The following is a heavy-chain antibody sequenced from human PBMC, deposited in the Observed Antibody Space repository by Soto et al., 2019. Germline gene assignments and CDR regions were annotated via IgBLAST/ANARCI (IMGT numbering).Heavy chain of an antibody. Sequence: QVQLVESGGGVVQPGRSLSLSCAASGFTFSSYGMHWVRQAPGKGLERVAVISYDGSNKYYADSVKGRFTITRDNSKNTLYLQMNSLRAEDTAVYYCAKDQHSSGWYVGDSSPLDYWGQGTLVTVSS. D-gene: IGHD6-19*01. CDR3: AKDQHSSGWYVGDSSPLDY. CDR1: GFTFSSYG. V-gene: IGHV3-30*18. CDR2: ISYDGSNK. J-gene: IGHJ4*02.